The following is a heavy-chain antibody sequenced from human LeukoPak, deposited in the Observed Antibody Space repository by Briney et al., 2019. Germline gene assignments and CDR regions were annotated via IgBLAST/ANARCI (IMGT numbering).Heavy chain of an antibody. J-gene: IGHJ3*02. Sequence: GGSLRLSCVASGXXFHAHGMNWVRQPPGKGLEWVSGISGNGGTISYADSVKGRFAISRDNTKNSLYLQMTSLKVEDTALYYCVKDGSYIAFDIWGLGTMVTVSA. CDR3: VKDGSYIAFDI. CDR1: GXXFHAHG. V-gene: IGHV3-20*04. CDR2: ISGNGGTI. D-gene: IGHD3-10*01.